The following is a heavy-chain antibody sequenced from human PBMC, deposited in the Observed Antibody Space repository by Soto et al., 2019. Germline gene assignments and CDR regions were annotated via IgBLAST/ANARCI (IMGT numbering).Heavy chain of an antibody. CDR1: GFTFSSYW. CDR3: ARDEARPLGY. D-gene: IGHD6-6*01. J-gene: IGHJ4*02. V-gene: IGHV3-7*01. Sequence: PGGSLRLSCAASGFTFSSYWMGWVRQAPGKGLEWVANIKPDGSEKYYVDSVRGRFTISRDNVENSLNLQMNSLRAEDAALYYCARDEARPLGYWGQGTLVTVSS. CDR2: IKPDGSEK.